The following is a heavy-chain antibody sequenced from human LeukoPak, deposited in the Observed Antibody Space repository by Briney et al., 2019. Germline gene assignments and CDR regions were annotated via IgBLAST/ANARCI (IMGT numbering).Heavy chain of an antibody. CDR3: ARTAMVRGTTFDY. J-gene: IGHJ4*02. D-gene: IGHD3-10*01. Sequence: SETLSLTCAVYGGSFSGYYWSWIRQPPGKGLEWIGEINHSGSTNYNPSLKSRVTISVDTSKNQFSLKLSSVTAADTAVYYCARTAMVRGTTFDYWGQGTLVTVSS. CDR2: INHSGST. V-gene: IGHV4-34*01. CDR1: GGSFSGYY.